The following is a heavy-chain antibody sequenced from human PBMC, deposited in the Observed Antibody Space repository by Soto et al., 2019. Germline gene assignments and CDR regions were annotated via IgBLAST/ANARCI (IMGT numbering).Heavy chain of an antibody. CDR3: ARGGWDGYNGGHDAFDI. CDR2: INPSSGDA. CDR1: GYTFTGFY. V-gene: IGHV1-2*02. Sequence: GASVKVSCKASGYTFTGFYMHWVRQAPGQGLEWMGWINPSSGDATYAQKFQGRVTMTRDTSIATAYMELSRLTSDDTAVYYCARGGWDGYNGGHDAFDIWGQGTMVTVSS. J-gene: IGHJ3*02. D-gene: IGHD5-12*01.